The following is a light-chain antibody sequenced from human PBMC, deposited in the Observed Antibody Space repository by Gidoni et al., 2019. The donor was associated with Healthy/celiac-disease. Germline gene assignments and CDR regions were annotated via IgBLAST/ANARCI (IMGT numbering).Light chain of an antibody. CDR3: QQYGSSVWT. CDR1: QSVSSSY. V-gene: IGKV3-20*01. CDR2: GAS. Sequence: EIVLTQSPGTLSLSPGERATLSCRASQSVSSSYLAGYQQKPGQAPRLLIYGASSRATGIPDRFSGSGSGTDFTLTISRLEPEDVAVYYCQQYGSSVWTFGQGTKVEIK. J-gene: IGKJ1*01.